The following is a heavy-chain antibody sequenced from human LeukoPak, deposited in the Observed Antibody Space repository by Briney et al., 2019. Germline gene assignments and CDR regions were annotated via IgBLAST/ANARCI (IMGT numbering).Heavy chain of an antibody. V-gene: IGHV3-21*01. J-gene: IGHJ5*02. CDR1: GFTFSSFD. Sequence: GGSLRLSCAASGFTFSSFDRNWVRQAPGKGLGWVSSISTSSRYIYYSDSVKGRLTISTDDAKHSLYLQMNSLRVEDTAVYYCARADCSGSTCYLRRSWFDPWGQGTLVTVYS. CDR3: ARADCSGSTCYLRRSWFDP. D-gene: IGHD2-2*01. CDR2: ISTSSRYI.